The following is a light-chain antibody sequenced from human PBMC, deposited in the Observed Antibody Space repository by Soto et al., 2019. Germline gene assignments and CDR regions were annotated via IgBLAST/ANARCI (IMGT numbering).Light chain of an antibody. CDR1: SSDVAIYNY. CDR3: CSYAGSSWV. J-gene: IGLJ3*02. V-gene: IGLV2-11*01. CDR2: DVN. Sequence: QPVLTQPRSVSGSPGQSVTISCTATSSDVAIYNYVAWYQQHPGKAPKLVIHDVNKRPSGVPDRFSGSKSGNTASLTISGLQTGDEADYYCCSYAGSSWVFGGGTKLTVL.